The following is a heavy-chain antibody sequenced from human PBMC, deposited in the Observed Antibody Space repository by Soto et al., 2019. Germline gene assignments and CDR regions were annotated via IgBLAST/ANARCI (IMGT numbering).Heavy chain of an antibody. CDR1: GFTFNRHA. D-gene: IGHD3-10*01. CDR3: ARSRSGAVADSFDY. CDR2: ISRDGTNK. Sequence: QVQLVASGGGVVHLGRSLTLSCAASGFTFNRHAIHWVHQAPGKGLEWVTVISRDGTNKYFADSVKGRFTISRDNAKNTVFLQMNSLRREDTAVYYCARSRSGAVADSFDYWGQGTPVTVSS. J-gene: IGHJ4*02. V-gene: IGHV3-30-3*01.